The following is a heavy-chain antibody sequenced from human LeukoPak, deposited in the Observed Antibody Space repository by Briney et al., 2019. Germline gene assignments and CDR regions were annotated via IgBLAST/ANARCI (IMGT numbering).Heavy chain of an antibody. Sequence: SETLSLTCTVSGGSISSYYWSWIRQPAGQGLDWIGRIYTSGSTNSNPSLTSRVTMSVDTSKNQFSLKLSSVTAADTAVYYCAASRVRFSIAAAGTEAYWGQGTLVTVSS. J-gene: IGHJ4*02. CDR2: IYTSGST. D-gene: IGHD6-13*01. CDR1: GGSISSYY. CDR3: AASRVRFSIAAAGTEAY. V-gene: IGHV4-4*07.